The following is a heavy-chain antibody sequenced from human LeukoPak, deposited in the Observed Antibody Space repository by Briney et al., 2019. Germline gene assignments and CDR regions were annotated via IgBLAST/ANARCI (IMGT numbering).Heavy chain of an antibody. Sequence: PGGSLRLSCAASGFTFSSYAMHWVRQAPGKGLEYVSAISSNGGSTYYANSVKGRFTISRDNSKNTLYLQMGSLRAEDMAVYYCARDEAGYDFWSGYADYWGQGTLVTVSS. D-gene: IGHD3-3*01. J-gene: IGHJ4*02. V-gene: IGHV3-64*01. CDR2: ISSNGGST. CDR3: ARDEAGYDFWSGYADY. CDR1: GFTFSSYA.